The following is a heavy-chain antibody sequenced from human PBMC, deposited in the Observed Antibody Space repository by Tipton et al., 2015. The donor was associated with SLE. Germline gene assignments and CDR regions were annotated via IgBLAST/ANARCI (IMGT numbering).Heavy chain of an antibody. V-gene: IGHV3-21*01. CDR3: ARDLTADYSLDY. CDR1: GFTFSSYC. Sequence: SLRLSCAASGFTFSSYCVNWVRQSPGKGLEWVSSISSSSDHIYYADSLKGRFTISRDNSKNTLYLQMNSLRAEDTAVYYCARDLTADYSLDYWGQGTLVTVSS. CDR2: ISSSSDHI. J-gene: IGHJ4*02. D-gene: IGHD5-12*01.